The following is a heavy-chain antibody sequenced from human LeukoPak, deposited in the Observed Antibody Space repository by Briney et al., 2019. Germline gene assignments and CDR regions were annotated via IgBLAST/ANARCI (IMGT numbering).Heavy chain of an antibody. CDR1: GFTFRTHS. V-gene: IGHV3-7*01. Sequence: GGSLRPSCEASGFTFRTHSMNWVRQAPGKGLEWVANIKQDGSHKYYVDSVKGRFTISRDNAKNSLYLQMNSLRVEDTAVYYCVREEGYWGQGTLVTVSS. CDR2: IKQDGSHK. CDR3: VREEGY. J-gene: IGHJ4*02.